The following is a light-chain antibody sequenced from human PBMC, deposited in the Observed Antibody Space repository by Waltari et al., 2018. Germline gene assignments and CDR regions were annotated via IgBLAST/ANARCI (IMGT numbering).Light chain of an antibody. CDR3: LQDYTFPLT. J-gene: IGKJ4*01. Sequence: AIQMTQSPSSLSASVGDRVTITCRASENIKNDLGWYQQKPGKAPNLLIFAASSLQSGVPSRFSASGSGTDFTLTISSLQPEDFATYYCLQDYTFPLTFVGGTKVDI. V-gene: IGKV1-6*01. CDR1: ENIKND. CDR2: AAS.